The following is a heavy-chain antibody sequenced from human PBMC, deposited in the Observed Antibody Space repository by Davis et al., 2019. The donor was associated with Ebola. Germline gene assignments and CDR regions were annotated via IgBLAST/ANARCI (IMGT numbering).Heavy chain of an antibody. CDR1: GGTFSSYA. J-gene: IGHJ4*02. CDR3: ARDGVRDGYNYGY. Sequence: KASCKASGGTFSSYAISWVRQAPVQGLEWMGRIIPILGIANYAQKFQGRVTITADKSTSTAYMELSSLRSEDTAVYYCARDGVRDGYNYGYWGQATLVTVSS. CDR2: IIPILGIA. V-gene: IGHV1-69*04. D-gene: IGHD5-24*01.